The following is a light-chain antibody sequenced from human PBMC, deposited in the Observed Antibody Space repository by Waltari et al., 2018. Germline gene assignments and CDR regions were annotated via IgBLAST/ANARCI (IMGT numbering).Light chain of an antibody. CDR3: GAWDYSLNGYV. J-gene: IGLJ1*01. CDR1: SSTIGSNT. V-gene: IGLV1-44*01. CDR2: SNN. Sequence: QSVLTQPPSASGAPGQRVTISCSGSSSTIGSNTVNWYQQLPGAAPKLLIYSNNQRPSGVPDRFSASVSGTSASLAISGLQFDDEADYYCGAWDYSLNGYVFGTGTKVSVL.